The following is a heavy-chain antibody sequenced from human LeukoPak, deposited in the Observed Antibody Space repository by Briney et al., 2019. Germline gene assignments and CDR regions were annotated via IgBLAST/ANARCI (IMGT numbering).Heavy chain of an antibody. J-gene: IGHJ4*02. CDR3: ARDCSSTSCYNS. Sequence: GGSLRLSXAASGFTFSSYSMNWVRQAPGKGLEWVSSISSSSSYIYYADSVKGRFTISRDNAKNSLYLQMNSLRAEDTAVYYCARDCSSTSCYNSWGQGTLVTVSS. V-gene: IGHV3-21*01. CDR1: GFTFSSYS. D-gene: IGHD2-2*02. CDR2: ISSSSSYI.